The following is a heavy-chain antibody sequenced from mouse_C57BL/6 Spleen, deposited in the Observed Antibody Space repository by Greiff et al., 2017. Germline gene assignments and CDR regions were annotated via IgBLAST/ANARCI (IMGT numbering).Heavy chain of an antibody. D-gene: IGHD2-3*01. J-gene: IGHJ2*01. CDR3: ARGVTYLDY. CDR1: GYTFTSYW. CDR2: IDPSDSYT. Sequence: QVQLQQPGAELVMPGASVKLSCKASGYTFTSYWMHWVKQRPGQGLEWIGEIDPSDSYTNYNQKFKGKSTLTVDKSSSTAYMQLSSLTSEDSAVYYCARGVTYLDYWGQGTTLTVSS. V-gene: IGHV1-69*01.